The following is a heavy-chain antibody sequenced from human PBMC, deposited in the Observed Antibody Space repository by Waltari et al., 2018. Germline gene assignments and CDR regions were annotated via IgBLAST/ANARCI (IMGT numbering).Heavy chain of an antibody. CDR1: SYSISSGYY. V-gene: IGHV4-38-2*01. CDR3: ARMTATWFYFDY. D-gene: IGHD6-25*01. J-gene: IGHJ4*02. CDR2: IYHSGGT. Sequence: QVQLQESGPGLVTPSETPSLTCAVSSYSISSGYYWGWIRQPPGKGLEWIGSIYHSGGTYYNPSLKSRVTISVDTPQNQFSLHLSSVTAADTAVYYCARMTATWFYFDYWGQGTLVTVSS.